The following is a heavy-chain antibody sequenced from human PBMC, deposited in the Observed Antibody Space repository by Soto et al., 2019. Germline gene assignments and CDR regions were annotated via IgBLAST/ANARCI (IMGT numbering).Heavy chain of an antibody. CDR1: GYTFTGYY. D-gene: IGHD6-19*01. CDR2: INPNSGGT. V-gene: IGHV1-2*04. CDR3: AREGAGVAVAGRFDP. Sequence: ASVKVSCKASGYTFTGYYMHWVRQAPGQGLEWMGWINPNSGGTNYAQKFQGWVTMTRDTSISTAYMELSRLRSDDTAVYYCAREGAGVAVAGRFDPWGQGTLVTVSS. J-gene: IGHJ5*02.